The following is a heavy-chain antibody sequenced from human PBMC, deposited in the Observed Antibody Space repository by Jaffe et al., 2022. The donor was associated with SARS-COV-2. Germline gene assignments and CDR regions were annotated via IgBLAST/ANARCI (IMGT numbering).Heavy chain of an antibody. CDR3: ARDWDSGSHIGGYYYYYMDV. V-gene: IGHV7-4-1*02. CDR2: INTNTGNP. D-gene: IGHD1-26*01. CDR1: GYTFTSYA. Sequence: QVQLVQSGSELKKPGASVKVSCKASGYTFTSYAMNWVRQAPGQGLEWMGWINTNTGNPTYAQGFTGRFVFSLDSSVSTAYLQISSLKAEDTAIYYCARDWDSGSHIGGYYYYYMDVWGKGTTVTVSS. J-gene: IGHJ6*03.